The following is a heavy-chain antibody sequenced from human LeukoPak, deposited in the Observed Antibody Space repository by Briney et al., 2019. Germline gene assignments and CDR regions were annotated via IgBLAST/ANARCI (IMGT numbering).Heavy chain of an antibody. D-gene: IGHD3/OR15-3a*01. CDR1: GFTFSSYW. J-gene: IGHJ3*02. CDR2: IKQDGSEK. CDR3: ARGDWTDAFDI. V-gene: IGHV3-7*01. Sequence: GGSLRLSCAASGFTFSSYWMSWVRQAPGKGLEWVANIKQDGSEKYYVDSVKGRFTISRDNAKNSLYLQMNSLRAEDTAVHYCARGDWTDAFDIWGQGTMVTVSS.